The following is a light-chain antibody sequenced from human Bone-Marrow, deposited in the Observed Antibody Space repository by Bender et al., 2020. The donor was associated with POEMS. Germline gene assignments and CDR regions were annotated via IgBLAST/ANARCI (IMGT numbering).Light chain of an antibody. J-gene: IGLJ3*02. Sequence: QSVLTQPPSASGTPGQRVTISCSGSSSKFGSYPVNWYQQLPGAAPKLVIFNNSQRPSGVPDRFSGSNSGTSASLAISWLLSDDEADFYCETWDDSLNGWVFGGGTKLTVL. CDR2: NNS. CDR3: ETWDDSLNGWV. CDR1: SSKFGSYP. V-gene: IGLV1-44*01.